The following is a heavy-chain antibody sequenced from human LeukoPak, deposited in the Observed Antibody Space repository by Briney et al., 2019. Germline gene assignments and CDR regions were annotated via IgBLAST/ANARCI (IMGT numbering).Heavy chain of an antibody. J-gene: IGHJ5*02. Sequence: ASVKVSCKASGYTFTGSYMHWVRQAPGQGLEWVGWINLNNGGTNHAQKFQGRVTMTSDTSIRTAYMELSSLRFDDTAEYYCARTAGGSGRWGDNWFDPWGQGTLVTVSS. D-gene: IGHD3-10*01. CDR3: ARTAGGSGRWGDNWFDP. CDR2: INLNNGGT. V-gene: IGHV1-2*02. CDR1: GYTFTGSY.